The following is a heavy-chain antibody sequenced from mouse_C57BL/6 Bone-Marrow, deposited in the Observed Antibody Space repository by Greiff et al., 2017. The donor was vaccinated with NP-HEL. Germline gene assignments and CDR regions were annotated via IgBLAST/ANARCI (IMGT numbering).Heavy chain of an antibody. CDR2: IYPGSGST. CDR3: ARFRGYGNYFAY. D-gene: IGHD2-1*01. J-gene: IGHJ3*01. Sequence: QVQLQQSGAELVKPGASVKMSCKASGYTFTSYWITWVKQRPGQGLEWIGDIYPGSGSTNYNEKFKSKATLTVDTSSSTAYMQLSSLTSEDSAVYYCARFRGYGNYFAYWGQGTLVTVSA. V-gene: IGHV1-55*01. CDR1: GYTFTSYW.